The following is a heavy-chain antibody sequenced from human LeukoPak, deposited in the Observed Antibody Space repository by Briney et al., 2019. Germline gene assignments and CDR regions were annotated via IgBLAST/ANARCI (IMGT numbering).Heavy chain of an antibody. CDR3: ARDPPDQGFGDAFDI. CDR1: GYTFTSYY. J-gene: IGHJ3*02. Sequence: ASVKVSCKASGYTFTSYYMHWVRQAPGQGLEWMGIINPSGGSTSYAQKFQGRVTMTRDMSTSTVYMELSSLRSEDTAVYYCARDPPDQGFGDAFDIWGQGTMVTVSS. CDR2: INPSGGST. V-gene: IGHV1-46*01. D-gene: IGHD3-16*01.